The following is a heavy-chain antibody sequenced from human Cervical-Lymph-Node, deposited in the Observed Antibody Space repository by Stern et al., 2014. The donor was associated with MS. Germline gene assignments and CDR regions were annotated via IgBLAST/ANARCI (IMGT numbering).Heavy chain of an antibody. V-gene: IGHV1-46*01. CDR3: TIPNPAFEY. CDR2: IIRDGGGT. J-gene: IGHJ4*02. D-gene: IGHD2-21*01. CDR1: GYLFTTYY. Sequence: VQLVQSGAEVREPGASVNLSCATSGYLFTTYYITWVRQAPGQGLEWVGLIIRDGGGTAYAQRFQGRVTVTRDTSTSTVYMTLSSLKSDDTGVFYCTIPNPAFEYWGQGTPVAVSS.